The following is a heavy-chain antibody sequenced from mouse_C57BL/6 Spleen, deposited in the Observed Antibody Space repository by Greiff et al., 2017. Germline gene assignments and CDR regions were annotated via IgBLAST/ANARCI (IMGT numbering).Heavy chain of an antibody. CDR3: ARKGYYGSSYPFAY. D-gene: IGHD1-1*01. J-gene: IGHJ3*01. V-gene: IGHV1-82*01. CDR1: GYAFSSSW. CDR2: IYPGDGDT. Sequence: VKLVESGPELVKPGASVKISCKASGYAFSSSWMNWVKQRPGKGLEWIGRIYPGDGDTNYNGKFKGKATLTADKSSSTAYMQLSSLTSEDSAVYFCARKGYYGSSYPFAYWGQGTLVTVSA.